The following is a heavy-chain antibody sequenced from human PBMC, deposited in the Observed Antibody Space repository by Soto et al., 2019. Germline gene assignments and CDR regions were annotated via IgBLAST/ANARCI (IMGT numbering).Heavy chain of an antibody. CDR3: AKDGGSGWVYFDY. D-gene: IGHD6-19*01. Sequence: GGSLRLSCAASGFTFSSYGMHWVRQAPGKGLEWVSAISGSGGSTYYADSVKGRFTISRDNSKNTLYLQMNSLRAEDTAVYYCAKDGGSGWVYFDYWGQGTLVTVSS. CDR2: ISGSGGST. J-gene: IGHJ4*02. CDR1: GFTFSSYG. V-gene: IGHV3-23*01.